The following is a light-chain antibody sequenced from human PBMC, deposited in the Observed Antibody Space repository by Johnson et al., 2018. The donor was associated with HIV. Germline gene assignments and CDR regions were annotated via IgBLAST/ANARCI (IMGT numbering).Light chain of an antibody. J-gene: IGLJ1*01. CDR2: DNN. CDR3: GTWDSSLGAFV. V-gene: IGLV1-51*01. Sequence: QSVLTQPPSVSAAPGQKVTISCSGSSSNIGNNYVSWYQQLPGTAPKLLIYDNNKRPSGIPDRFSGSKSGTSATLAIPGLQTGDGADYYCGTWDSSLGAFVFGTGTKFTVL. CDR1: SSNIGNNY.